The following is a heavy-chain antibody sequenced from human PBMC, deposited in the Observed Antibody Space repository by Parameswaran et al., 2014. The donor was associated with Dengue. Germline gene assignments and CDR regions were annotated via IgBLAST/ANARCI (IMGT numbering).Heavy chain of an antibody. V-gene: IGHV1-46*01. Sequence: WVRQAPGQGLEWMGIINPSGGSTSYAQKFQGRVTMTRDTSTSTVYMELSSLRSEDTAVYYCARRGSGYYFDYWARNLVTVSS. J-gene: IGHJ4*01. CDR2: INPSGGST. CDR3: ARRGSGYYFDY. D-gene: IGHD1-26*01.